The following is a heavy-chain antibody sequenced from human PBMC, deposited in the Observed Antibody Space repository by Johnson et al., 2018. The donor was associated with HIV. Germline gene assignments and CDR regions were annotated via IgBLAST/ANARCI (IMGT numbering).Heavy chain of an antibody. V-gene: IGHV3-66*02. Sequence: VQLVESGGGLVQPGGSLRLSCAASGFTVSSNYMSWVRQAPGKGLEWVSAIGTGGGTYYADSVTGRFTISRDNSKNTLYLQMKSLRAEDTAVYFCARTMYRSSWSGGFDIWGQGTMVIVSS. CDR2: IGTGGGT. CDR1: GFTVSSNY. D-gene: IGHD6-13*01. J-gene: IGHJ3*02. CDR3: ARTMYRSSWSGGFDI.